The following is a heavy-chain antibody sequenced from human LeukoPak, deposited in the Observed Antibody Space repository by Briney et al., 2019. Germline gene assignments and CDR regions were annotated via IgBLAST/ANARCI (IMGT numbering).Heavy chain of an antibody. J-gene: IGHJ5*02. V-gene: IGHV3-30*18. D-gene: IGHD4-17*01. Sequence: PGGSLRLSCAASGFTFSSYGMPWVRQAPGKGLEWVAVISYDGSNKYYADSVKGRFTISRDNSKNTLYLQMNSLRAEDTAVYYCAKASTTVNEFDPWGQATLVTVSS. CDR2: ISYDGSNK. CDR1: GFTFSSYG. CDR3: AKASTTVNEFDP.